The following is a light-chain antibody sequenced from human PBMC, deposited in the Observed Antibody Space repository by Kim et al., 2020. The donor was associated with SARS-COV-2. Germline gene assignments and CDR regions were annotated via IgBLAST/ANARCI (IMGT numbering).Light chain of an antibody. J-gene: IGLJ1*01. CDR2: DVS. V-gene: IGLV2-14*03. CDR3: SSYTSSSTPYV. Sequence: SITLPCTGNSSDVGGYNYVSWYQQHPGKAPKLMIYDVSNRPSGVSNRFSGSKSGNTASLTISGLQAEDEADYYCSSYTSSSTPYVFGTGTKVTVL. CDR1: SSDVGGYNY.